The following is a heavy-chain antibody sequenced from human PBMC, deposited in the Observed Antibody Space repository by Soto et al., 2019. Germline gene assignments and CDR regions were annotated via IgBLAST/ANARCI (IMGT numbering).Heavy chain of an antibody. D-gene: IGHD6-13*01. CDR3: ARDPDSSSWYAPDWFDP. CDR2: INPSGGST. V-gene: IGHV1-46*01. Sequence: ASVKVSCKASGYTFTSYYMHWVRQAPGQGLEWMGIINPSGGSTSYAQKFQGRVTMTRDTSTSTVYMELSSLRSEDTAVYYCARDPDSSSWYAPDWFDPWGQGTMVTVSS. J-gene: IGHJ5*02. CDR1: GYTFTSYY.